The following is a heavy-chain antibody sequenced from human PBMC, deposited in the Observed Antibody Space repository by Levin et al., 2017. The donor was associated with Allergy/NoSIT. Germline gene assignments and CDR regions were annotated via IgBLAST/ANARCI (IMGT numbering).Heavy chain of an antibody. CDR3: ARDGELLSGTTLTPFDY. D-gene: IGHD1-7*01. CDR1: GFTFSSYS. J-gene: IGHJ4*02. Sequence: PGGSLRLSCAASGFTFSSYSMNWVRQAPGKGLEWVSSISSSSSYIYYADSVKGRFTISRDNAKNSLYLQMNSLRAEDTAVYYCARDGELLSGTTLTPFDYWGQGTLVTVSS. V-gene: IGHV3-21*01. CDR2: ISSSSSYI.